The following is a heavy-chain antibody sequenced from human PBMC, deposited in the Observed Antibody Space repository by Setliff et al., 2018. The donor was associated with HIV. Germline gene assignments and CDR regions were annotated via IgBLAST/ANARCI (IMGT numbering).Heavy chain of an antibody. V-gene: IGHV1-18*04. CDR1: GYTFTGYY. CDR2: ISGYNGYT. Sequence: ASVKVSCKASGYTFTGYYMHWVRQAPGQGLEWMGWISGYNGYTNYAQNLQGRVTMTTDTSTSTAYMELRSLRSDDTAVYYCAGSRITMVRGAAYYYYMDVWGKGTTVTVSS. CDR3: AGSRITMVRGAAYYYYMDV. D-gene: IGHD3-10*01. J-gene: IGHJ6*03.